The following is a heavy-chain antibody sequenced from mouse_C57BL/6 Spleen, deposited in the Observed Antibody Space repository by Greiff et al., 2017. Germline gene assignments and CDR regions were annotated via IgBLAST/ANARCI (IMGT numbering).Heavy chain of an antibody. V-gene: IGHV14-4*01. CDR2: IDPENGDT. Sequence: VQLQQSGAELVRPGASVKLSCTASGYNFTDYYMHWVKQRPEQGLEWIGWIDPENGDTEYNSKFQGKATLTADTSSNTAYLQLSSLTSEDAAVYYCTASRGSSGFTGDYWGQGTTLTVSS. CDR1: GYNFTDYY. J-gene: IGHJ2*01. D-gene: IGHD3-2*02. CDR3: TASRGSSGFTGDY.